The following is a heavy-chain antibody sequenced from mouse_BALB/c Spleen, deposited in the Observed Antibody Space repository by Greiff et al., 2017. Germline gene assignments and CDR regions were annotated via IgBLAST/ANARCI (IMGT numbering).Heavy chain of an antibody. V-gene: IGHV1S81*02. Sequence: VQLQQSGAELVKPGASVKLSCKASGYTFTSYWMHWVQQRPGQGLEWIGEINPSNGRTNYNEKFKSKATLTVDKSSSTAYMQLSSLTSEDSAVYYCARLKLGGYFDYWGQGTTLTVSS. CDR3: ARLKLGGYFDY. CDR1: GYTFTSYW. J-gene: IGHJ2*01. CDR2: INPSNGRT. D-gene: IGHD4-1*01.